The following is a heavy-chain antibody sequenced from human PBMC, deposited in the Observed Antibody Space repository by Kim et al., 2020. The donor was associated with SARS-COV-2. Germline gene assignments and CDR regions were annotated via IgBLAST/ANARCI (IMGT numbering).Heavy chain of an antibody. D-gene: IGHD3-3*01. CDR2: ISSSSSYI. J-gene: IGHJ6*02. V-gene: IGHV3-21*01. CDR3: ARDPGYDFWSGYYPNYYYYYGMDV. CDR1: GFTFSSYS. Sequence: GGSLRLSCAASGFTFSSYSMNWVRQAPGKGLEWVSSISSSSSYIYYADSVKGRFTISRDNAKNSLYLQMNSLRAEDTAVYYCARDPGYDFWSGYYPNYYYYYGMDVWGQGTTVTVSS.